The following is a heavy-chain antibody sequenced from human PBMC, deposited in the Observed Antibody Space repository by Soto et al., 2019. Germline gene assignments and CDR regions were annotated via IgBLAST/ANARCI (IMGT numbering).Heavy chain of an antibody. D-gene: IGHD2-15*01. CDR3: ARGYTGYCSGGTCYWFDP. J-gene: IGHJ5*02. V-gene: IGHV3-21*01. CDR1: GFSFSSYS. Sequence: GGSLRLSCAASGFSFSSYSMNWVRQAPGKGLEWVSSISSSTSYINYADSVKGRFTISRDNAKKSLYLHMSSLRAEDTAVYYCARGYTGYCSGGTCYWFDPWGQGTLVTVSS. CDR2: ISSSTSYI.